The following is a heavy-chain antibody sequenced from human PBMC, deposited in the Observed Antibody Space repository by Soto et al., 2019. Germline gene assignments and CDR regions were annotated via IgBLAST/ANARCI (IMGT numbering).Heavy chain of an antibody. J-gene: IGHJ4*02. CDR3: ARAREGDYGDYRADY. Sequence: ASVKVSCKASGYTFTGYYMHWVRQAPGQGLEWMGWINPNSGGTNYAQKFQDRVTMTRDTSISTAYMELSRLRSDDTAVYYCARAREGDYGDYRADYWGQGTLVTVSS. D-gene: IGHD4-17*01. CDR2: INPNSGGT. V-gene: IGHV1-2*02. CDR1: GYTFTGYY.